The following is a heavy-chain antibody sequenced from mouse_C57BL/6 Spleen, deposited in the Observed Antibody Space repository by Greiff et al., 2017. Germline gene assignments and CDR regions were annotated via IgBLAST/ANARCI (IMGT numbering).Heavy chain of an antibody. D-gene: IGHD1-1*01. CDR3: ARWDYYGTSPGV. V-gene: IGHV1-69*01. J-gene: IGHJ1*03. CDR1: GYTFTSYW. CDR2: IDPSDSYT. Sequence: QVQLQQSGAELVMPGASVKLSCKASGYTFTSYWMHWVKQRPGQGLEWIGEIDPSDSYTNYNQKFKGKSTLTVDKSSSTAYMQLSSLTSEDSAVYYCARWDYYGTSPGVWGTGTTVTVSS.